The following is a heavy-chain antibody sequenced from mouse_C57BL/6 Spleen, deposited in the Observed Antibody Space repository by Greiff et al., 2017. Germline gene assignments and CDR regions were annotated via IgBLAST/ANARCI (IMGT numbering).Heavy chain of an antibody. J-gene: IGHJ1*03. CDR1: GFTFSSYG. D-gene: IGHD1-1*01. CDR3: ARTEFYYGSSYWYFDV. CDR2: ISSGGSYT. V-gene: IGHV5-6*01. Sequence: EVQHQESGGDLVKPGGSLKLSCAASGFTFSSYGMSWVRQTPDKRLEWVATISSGGSYTYYPDSVKGRFTISRDNAKNTLYLQMSSLKSEDTAMYYCARTEFYYGSSYWYFDVWGTGTTVTVSS.